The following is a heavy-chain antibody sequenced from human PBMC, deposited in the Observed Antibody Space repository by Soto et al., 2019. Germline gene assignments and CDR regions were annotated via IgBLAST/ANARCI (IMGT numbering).Heavy chain of an antibody. CDR2: ISAYNGNR. D-gene: IGHD2-2*01. CDR1: GYTFTSYG. V-gene: IGHV1-18*01. CDR3: ARDGIGVPAALFDY. Sequence: ASVKVSCKASGYTFTSYGISWVRQAPGQGLEWMGWISAYNGNRNYAQKLQDRVTMTTDTSTSTAYMELRSLRSDDTAVYYCARDGIGVPAALFDYWGQGTLVTVSS. J-gene: IGHJ4*02.